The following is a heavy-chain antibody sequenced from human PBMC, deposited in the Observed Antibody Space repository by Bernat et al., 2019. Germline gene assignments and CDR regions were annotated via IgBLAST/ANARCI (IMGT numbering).Heavy chain of an antibody. J-gene: IGHJ4*02. Sequence: QVQLVESGGGVVQPGRSLRLSCAASGFTFSSYAMHWVRQAPGKGLEWVAVVWSGGNDKYYADSVRGRFTISRDNSRNTLYLQLNSLSAEDTAVYFCARRYENNFDYWGQGTLVTVSS. CDR1: GFTFSSYA. CDR3: ARRYENNFDY. V-gene: IGHV3-33*08. CDR2: VWSGGNDK. D-gene: IGHD2/OR15-2a*01.